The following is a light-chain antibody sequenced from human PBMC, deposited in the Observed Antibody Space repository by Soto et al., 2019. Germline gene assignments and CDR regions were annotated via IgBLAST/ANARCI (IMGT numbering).Light chain of an antibody. Sequence: QSVLTQPPSVSAAPGQTVTISCSGSSSNLGNNYVSWYQQFPGTAPKLLIYDNNKRPSGIPDRFSGSKSGTSATLDITGLQTGDEADYYCGTWDSSLSAVVFGGGTKLTVL. CDR1: SSNLGNNY. J-gene: IGLJ2*01. CDR2: DNN. V-gene: IGLV1-51*01. CDR3: GTWDSSLSAVV.